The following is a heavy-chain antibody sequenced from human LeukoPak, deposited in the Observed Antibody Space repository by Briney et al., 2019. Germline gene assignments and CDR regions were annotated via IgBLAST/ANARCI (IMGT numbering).Heavy chain of an antibody. CDR2: IIPIFGTA. V-gene: IGHV1-69*05. Sequence: SVKVSCKASGGTFSSYAIGWVRQAPGQGLEWMGGIIPIFGTANYAQKFQGRVTITTDESTSTAYMELSSLRSEDTAVYYCAREVVGANRGYYYYYMDVWGKGTTVTVSS. CDR1: GGTFSSYA. D-gene: IGHD2-15*01. CDR3: AREVVGANRGYYYYYMDV. J-gene: IGHJ6*03.